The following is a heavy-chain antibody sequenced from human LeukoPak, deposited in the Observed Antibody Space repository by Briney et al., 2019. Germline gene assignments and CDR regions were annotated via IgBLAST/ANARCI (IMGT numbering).Heavy chain of an antibody. CDR2: IYRSGST. D-gene: IGHD6-13*01. Sequence: SETLSLTCTVSGGSISSGSYYWSWIRQPAGKRLEWIGHIYRSGSTNYNPSLKSRVTISVDTSKNQFSLKLSSVTAADTAVYYCARVWQQLVLPHYFYYYMDVWGKGTTVTVSS. CDR1: GGSISSGSYY. J-gene: IGHJ6*03. CDR3: ARVWQQLVLPHYFYYYMDV. V-gene: IGHV4-61*09.